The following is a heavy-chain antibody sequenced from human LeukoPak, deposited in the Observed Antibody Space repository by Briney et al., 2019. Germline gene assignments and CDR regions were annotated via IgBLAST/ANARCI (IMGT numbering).Heavy chain of an antibody. Sequence: PSETLSLACTVSGGSIRSRSYHWGWIRQSPGQGLEWIGSIYFSGTTFYNPSLKSRVTIAVDTSKNQFSLKVSSVTAADTAVYYGEASIDYTSGGYGYWGQGTLVTVSS. J-gene: IGHJ4*02. CDR1: GGSIRSRSYH. D-gene: IGHD6-19*01. V-gene: IGHV4-39*01. CDR2: IYFSGTT. CDR3: EASIDYTSGGYGY.